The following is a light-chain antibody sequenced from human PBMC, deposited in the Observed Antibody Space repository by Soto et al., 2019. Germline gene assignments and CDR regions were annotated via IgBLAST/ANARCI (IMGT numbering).Light chain of an antibody. CDR1: SSDVGASNY. J-gene: IGLJ2*01. CDR2: DVS. Sequence: QSALTQPASVSGSPGQSITISCTGTSSDVGASNYVSWYQQHPGKAPKLMIYDVSNRPSGISIRFSGSKSGNTASLTISGLLAEYEADYYCSSYTSNSAVVFGGGTKLTVL. V-gene: IGLV2-14*01. CDR3: SSYTSNSAVV.